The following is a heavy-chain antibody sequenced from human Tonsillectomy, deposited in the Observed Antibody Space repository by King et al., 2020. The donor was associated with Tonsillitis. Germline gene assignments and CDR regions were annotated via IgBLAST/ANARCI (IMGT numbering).Heavy chain of an antibody. J-gene: IGHJ4*02. CDR2: ISGSGDST. CDR1: GFTFSSYA. Sequence: VQLVESGGGLVQPGGSLRLSCAASGFTFSSYAMSWVRQAPGKGLEWVSSISGSGDSTYYADSVKGRFTVSRDNSKNTLYLQMNSLRAEDTAVYYCAKAVGYDDRGYYFDYWGQGTLVTVSS. V-gene: IGHV3-23*04. D-gene: IGHD2-8*02. CDR3: AKAVGYDDRGYYFDY.